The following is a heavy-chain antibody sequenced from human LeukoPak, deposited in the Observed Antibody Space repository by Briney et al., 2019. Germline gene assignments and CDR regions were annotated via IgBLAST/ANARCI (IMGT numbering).Heavy chain of an antibody. CDR2: MSPILGIA. D-gene: IGHD3-22*01. V-gene: IGHV1-69*04. J-gene: IGHJ4*02. CDR3: ASIHDSSGYYNVDY. CDR1: GGTFSSYA. Sequence: SVKVSCKASGGTFSSYAISWVRQAPGQGLEWMGRMSPILGIANYAQKFQGRVTITADKSTSTAYMELSSLRSEDTAVYYCASIHDSSGYYNVDYWGQGTLVTVSS.